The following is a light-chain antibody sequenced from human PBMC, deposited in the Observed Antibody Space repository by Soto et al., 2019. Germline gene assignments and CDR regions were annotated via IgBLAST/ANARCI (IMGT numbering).Light chain of an antibody. CDR2: AAS. Sequence: AILMTQSPSSLSASTGDRVTITCRASQGISSYLAWYQQKPGKAPKLLIYAASSLQSGVPSRFSGSGSGTDFTLTISSLQPEDFATYYCQQSYSTPPTFGQGTRLEIK. J-gene: IGKJ5*01. CDR3: QQSYSTPPT. CDR1: QGISSY. V-gene: IGKV1-8*01.